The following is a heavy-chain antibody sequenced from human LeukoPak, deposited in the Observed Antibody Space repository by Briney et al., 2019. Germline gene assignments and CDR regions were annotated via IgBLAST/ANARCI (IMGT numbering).Heavy chain of an antibody. D-gene: IGHD2/OR15-2a*01. J-gene: IGHJ6*03. CDR2: INYSGTT. CDR3: ARDKVLYGYYMDV. V-gene: IGHV4-59*02. Sequence: SETLSLTCTVSGGSVSSHYWSWIRQPPGEGLEWIGYINYSGTTNYNPSLKSRVTISIDTSKNQFSLRLRSVTAADTAVYYCARDKVLYGYYMDVWGKGTTVTVSS. CDR1: GGSVSSHY.